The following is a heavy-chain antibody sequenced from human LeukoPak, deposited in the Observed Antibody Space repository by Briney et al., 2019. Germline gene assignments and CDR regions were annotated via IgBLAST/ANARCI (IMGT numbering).Heavy chain of an antibody. CDR2: IGGSGGST. Sequence: PIGGSGGSTYYADSVKGRFTISRDNSKNTLYLQMNSLRAEDTAVYYCAKASTYGDYSPFDYWGQGTLVTVSS. D-gene: IGHD4-17*01. J-gene: IGHJ4*02. V-gene: IGHV3-23*01. CDR3: AKASTYGDYSPFDY.